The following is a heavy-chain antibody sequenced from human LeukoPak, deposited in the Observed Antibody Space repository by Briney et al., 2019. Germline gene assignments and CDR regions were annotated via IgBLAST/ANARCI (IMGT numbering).Heavy chain of an antibody. V-gene: IGHV4-61*02. J-gene: IGHJ4*02. CDR2: IYTTGST. CDR3: ARGSLGREVSAFFKS. Sequence: SETLSLTCSVSGDSIRSGSYHWSWIRQPAGKGLEWIGRIYTTGSTNYNPSLKRRVTISADTPENHFSLRLSSVTPAHTAVYYCARGSLGREVSAFFKSWGQGILVTVSS. D-gene: IGHD5/OR15-5a*01. CDR1: GDSIRSGSYH.